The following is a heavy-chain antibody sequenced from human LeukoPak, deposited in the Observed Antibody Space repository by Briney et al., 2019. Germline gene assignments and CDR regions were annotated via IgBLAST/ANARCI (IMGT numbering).Heavy chain of an antibody. CDR1: GGSISSSSYY. V-gene: IGHV4-39*01. J-gene: IGHJ4*02. CDR3: ARLRAEGAVHY. D-gene: IGHD1-26*01. CDR2: IYYSGST. Sequence: SETLSLTCTVSGGSISSSSYYWGWIRQPPGKGLEWIGSIYYSGSTYYNPSLKSRVTISVDTSKNQFSLKLSSVTAADTAVYYCARLRAEGAVHYWGQGTLVTVSS.